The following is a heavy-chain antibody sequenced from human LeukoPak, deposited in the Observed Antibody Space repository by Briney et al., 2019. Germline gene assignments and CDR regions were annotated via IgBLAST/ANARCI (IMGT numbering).Heavy chain of an antibody. J-gene: IGHJ2*01. CDR2: ISSSGRTK. Sequence: GGSLRLSCAASGFTFSSYEMNRVRQAPGKGLEWVSYISSSGRTKYYADSVKGRFTISRDNAKNSLYLQMNSLRAEDTAVYYCARASQGLSSYFDLWGRGTLVTVSS. V-gene: IGHV3-48*03. CDR3: ARASQGLSSYFDL. CDR1: GFTFSSYE. D-gene: IGHD2-2*01.